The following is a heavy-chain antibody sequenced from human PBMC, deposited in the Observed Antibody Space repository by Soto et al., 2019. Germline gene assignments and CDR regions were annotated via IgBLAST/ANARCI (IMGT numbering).Heavy chain of an antibody. V-gene: IGHV1-69*12. Sequence: QVQLVQSGAEVKKPGSSVKVSCKASGGTFSSYAISWVRQAPGQGLEWMGGIIPIFGTANYAQKFQGRVTITADESTSTAYIELSSLSAEDTAVYYCASSGYYDSSGYYYYADYLGNGTLVIVCS. D-gene: IGHD3-22*01. CDR1: GGTFSSYA. J-gene: IGHJ4*01. CDR2: IIPIFGTA. CDR3: ASSGYYDSSGYYYYADY.